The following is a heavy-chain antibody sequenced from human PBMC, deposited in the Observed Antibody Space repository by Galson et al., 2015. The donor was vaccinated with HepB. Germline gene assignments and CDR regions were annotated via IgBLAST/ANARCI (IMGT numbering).Heavy chain of an antibody. J-gene: IGHJ4*02. CDR3: ARGACSTNNCFPFDH. CDR2: ISGSAHST. D-gene: IGHD2-2*01. V-gene: IGHV3-23*01. CDR1: GFTYNTYA. Sequence: SLRLSCAASGFTYNTYAMAWVRQSPGKGLEWVSCISGSAHSTDYADSVKGRFIISRDNSKNTVYLQINSLRVEDTAVYYCARGACSTNNCFPFDHWGQGNLVTVSS.